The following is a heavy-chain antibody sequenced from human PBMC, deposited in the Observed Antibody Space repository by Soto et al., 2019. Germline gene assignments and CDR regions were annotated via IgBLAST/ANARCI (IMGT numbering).Heavy chain of an antibody. V-gene: IGHV4-34*01. CDR2: INHSGST. CDR3: ARNRYSSSSGRRYYYGMDV. J-gene: IGHJ6*02. Sequence: SETLSLTCAVYGESFSGYYWSWIRQPPGKGLEWIGEINHSGSTNYNPSLKGRVTISVDTSKNQFSLKLSSVTAADTAVYYCARNRYSSSSGRRYYYGMDVWGQGTTVTVSS. CDR1: GESFSGYY. D-gene: IGHD6-6*01.